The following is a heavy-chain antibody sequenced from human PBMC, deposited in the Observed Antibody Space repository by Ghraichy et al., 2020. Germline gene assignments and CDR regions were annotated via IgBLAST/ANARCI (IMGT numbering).Heavy chain of an antibody. Sequence: GGSLRLSCATSGFTFSNYGMGWVRQAPGKGLECVSTISTSGRDTSYADSVKGRFTISRDNSKNTLYLQMHSLRADDTAVYYCVTRVLTPTGFDYWGQGTLVTVSS. V-gene: IGHV3-23*01. CDR3: VTRVLTPTGFDY. J-gene: IGHJ4*02. CDR1: GFTFSNYG. D-gene: IGHD2-8*02. CDR2: ISTSGRDT.